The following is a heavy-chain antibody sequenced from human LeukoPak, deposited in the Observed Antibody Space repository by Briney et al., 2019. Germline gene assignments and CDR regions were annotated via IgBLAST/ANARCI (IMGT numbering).Heavy chain of an antibody. CDR1: GYTFTSYW. J-gene: IGHJ4*02. D-gene: IGHD3-22*01. Sequence: GESLKISCEGSGYTFTSYWIAWVRQMPGKGLEWMGIIYPGDSDTRYSPSFQGQVTISADKSISTAYLQWSSLKASDTAMYYCARNGYYYDSSGYYYIDYWGQGTLVTVSS. CDR2: IYPGDSDT. V-gene: IGHV5-51*01. CDR3: ARNGYYYDSSGYYYIDY.